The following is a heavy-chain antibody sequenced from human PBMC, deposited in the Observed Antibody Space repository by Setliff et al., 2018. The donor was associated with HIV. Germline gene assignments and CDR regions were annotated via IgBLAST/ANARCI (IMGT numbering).Heavy chain of an antibody. J-gene: IGHJ3*02. CDR1: GGSFTSRSYY. CDR2: IFYSGTT. V-gene: IGHV4-39*01. D-gene: IGHD3-3*01. Sequence: SETLSLTCTVSGGSFTSRSYYWGWIRQHPGKGLEWIGSIFYSGTTYYNPSLKSRVTISVDTSKNQFSLNLTSVTAADTAVYYCARSKSFYDFWGGYYTHGAFKIWGLGTMVTVSS. CDR3: ARSKSFYDFWGGYYTHGAFKI.